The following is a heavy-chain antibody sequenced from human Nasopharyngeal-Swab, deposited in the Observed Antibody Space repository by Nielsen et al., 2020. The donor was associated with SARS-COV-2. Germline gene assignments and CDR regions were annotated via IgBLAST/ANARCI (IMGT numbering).Heavy chain of an antibody. CDR2: INPSGGST. CDR3: ARDRVPAAMLYYYGMDV. CDR1: GYTFTSYY. D-gene: IGHD2-2*01. Sequence: ASVKVSRKASGYTFTSYYMHWVRQAPGQGLEWMGIINPSGGSTSYAQKFQGRVTMTRDTSTSTVYMELSSLRSEDTAVYYCARDRVPAAMLYYYGMDVWGQGTTVTVSS. J-gene: IGHJ6*02. V-gene: IGHV1-46*01.